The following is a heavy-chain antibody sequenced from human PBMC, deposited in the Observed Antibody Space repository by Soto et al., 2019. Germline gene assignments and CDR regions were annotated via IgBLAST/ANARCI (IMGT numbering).Heavy chain of an antibody. CDR3: ARRGGSSSRYYYYALDV. CDR2: IYSNGDT. CDR1: GGSMNNGGYY. D-gene: IGHD6-6*01. V-gene: IGHV4-31*03. Sequence: SETLSLTCSVSGGSMNNGGYYWSWIRQLPGKGLEWIGCIYSNGDTYYNPSLKSRLTISVDTSKNQFSLNLTSVTAADTAVYYCARRGGSSSRYYYYALDVWGQGTTVTVSS. J-gene: IGHJ6*02.